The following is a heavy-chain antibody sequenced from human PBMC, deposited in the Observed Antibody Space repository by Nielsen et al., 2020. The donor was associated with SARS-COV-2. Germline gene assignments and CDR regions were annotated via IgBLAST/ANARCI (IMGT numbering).Heavy chain of an antibody. CDR1: GFTFSSYW. J-gene: IGHJ4*02. CDR2: IKQDGSEK. D-gene: IGHD6-13*01. CDR3: ARDHPGDRSSRADFDC. V-gene: IGHV3-7*03. Sequence: GESLKISCAASGFTFSSYWMSWVRQAPGKGLEWVANIKQDGSEKYYGDSVKGRFTISRDNAKNSLYLQMNSLRAEDTAVYYCARDHPGDRSSRADFDCWGQGTLVTVSS.